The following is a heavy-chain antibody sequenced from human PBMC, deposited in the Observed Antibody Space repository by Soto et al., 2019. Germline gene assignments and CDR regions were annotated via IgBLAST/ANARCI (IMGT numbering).Heavy chain of an antibody. J-gene: IGHJ4*02. Sequence: GGSLRLSCAASGFIFSDYAMNWVRQAPGKGLEWVAVISYDGSNTYYADSVKGRFTISRDSSKNTLHMQMNSLRVEDTAVYYCARGEGITMFLDYWGQGALVTVSS. CDR1: GFIFSDYA. V-gene: IGHV3-30*04. CDR2: ISYDGSNT. CDR3: ARGEGITMFLDY. D-gene: IGHD3-3*01.